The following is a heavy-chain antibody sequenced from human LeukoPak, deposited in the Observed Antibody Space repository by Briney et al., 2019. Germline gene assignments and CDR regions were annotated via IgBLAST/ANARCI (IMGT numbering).Heavy chain of an antibody. V-gene: IGHV4-59*08. CDR2: IYCSGST. CDR3: ARLDSCGYYDY. D-gene: IGHD2-21*01. Sequence: SETLSLTCTVSGGSISSFYWSWIRQPPGKGLEWIGYIYCSGSTNYNPSLKSRVTISVDTSKNQFSLKLSSVTAADTAVYYCARLDSCGYYDYWGQGTLVTVSS. CDR1: GGSISSFY. J-gene: IGHJ4*02.